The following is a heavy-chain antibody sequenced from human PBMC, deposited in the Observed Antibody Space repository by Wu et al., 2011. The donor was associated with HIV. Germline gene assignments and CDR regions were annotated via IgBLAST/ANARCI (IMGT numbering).Heavy chain of an antibody. V-gene: IGHV1-46*01. CDR2: INPSGGST. D-gene: IGHD2-21*01. CDR3: ARDQHIVLSRRGGYGMDV. Sequence: QVQLVQSGAEVKKPGASVKVSCKASGYTFTSYYMHWVRQAPGQGLEWMGIINPSGGSTSYAQKFQGRVTMTRDTSTSTVYMELSSLRSEDTAVYYCARDQHIVLSRRGGYGMDVWGQGTTVTVSS. CDR1: GYTFTSYY. J-gene: IGHJ6*02.